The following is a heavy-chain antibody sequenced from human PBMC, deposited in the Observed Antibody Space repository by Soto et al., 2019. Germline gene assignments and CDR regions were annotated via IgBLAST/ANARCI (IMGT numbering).Heavy chain of an antibody. D-gene: IGHD4-17*01. J-gene: IGHJ6*02. Sequence: QVQLQESGPGVVKPSQTLSLTCTVSGGSFSSGDYYWSWVRQPQGKGLEWLGYSYYAGSTFNNPSLKSRVSISIETSKTQFSLKMSSVTAADTAVYYCARIRFGDEPSYYYYGMDVWGQGTTVTVSS. V-gene: IGHV4-30-4*01. CDR2: SYYAGST. CDR3: ARIRFGDEPSYYYYGMDV. CDR1: GGSFSSGDYY.